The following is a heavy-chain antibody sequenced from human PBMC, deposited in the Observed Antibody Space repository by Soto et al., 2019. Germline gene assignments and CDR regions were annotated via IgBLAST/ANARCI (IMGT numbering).Heavy chain of an antibody. CDR2: IKQDGSEE. D-gene: IGHD3-10*01. J-gene: IGHJ6*02. CDR3: ARIASSGRGWDV. Sequence: EVQLVESGGGLVQPGGSLRLSCVDSGFTFSSYWMSWVRQAPVKGLEWVGNIKQDGSEENYVDSVKGRFTISRDNAKNSMYLQMNSLRAEDTAVYYCARIASSGRGWDVCGQGTKVVVSS. V-gene: IGHV3-7*01. CDR1: GFTFSSYW.